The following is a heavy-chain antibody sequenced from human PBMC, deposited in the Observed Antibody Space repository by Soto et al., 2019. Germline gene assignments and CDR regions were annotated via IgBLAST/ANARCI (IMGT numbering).Heavy chain of an antibody. CDR2: IDPSDSYT. CDR1: GYSFTSYW. D-gene: IGHD5-12*01. Sequence: PGASLKISCXGSGYSFTSYWISWVRQMPGKGLEWMGRIDPSDSYTNYSPSFQGHVTISADKSISTAYLQWSSLKASDTAMYYCASTYIVATRESYYYGMNVWGQGTTVTVS. V-gene: IGHV5-10-1*01. CDR3: ASTYIVATRESYYYGMNV. J-gene: IGHJ6*02.